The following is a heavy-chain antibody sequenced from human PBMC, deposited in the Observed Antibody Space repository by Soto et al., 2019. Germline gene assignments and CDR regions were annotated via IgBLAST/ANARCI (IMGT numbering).Heavy chain of an antibody. Sequence: GGSLRLSCAASGFTFSSYAMSWVRQAPGKGLEWVSAISGSGGSTYYADSVKGRFTISRDNSKNTLYLQMNSLRAEDTAVYYCTSYDFWSGYYLQDYWGQGTLVTVSS. CDR2: ISGSGGST. D-gene: IGHD3-3*01. J-gene: IGHJ4*02. V-gene: IGHV3-23*01. CDR3: TSYDFWSGYYLQDY. CDR1: GFTFSSYA.